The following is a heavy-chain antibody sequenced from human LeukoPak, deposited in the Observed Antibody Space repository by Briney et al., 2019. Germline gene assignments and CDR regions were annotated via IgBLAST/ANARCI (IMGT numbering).Heavy chain of an antibody. CDR2: ISYDGSNK. Sequence: PGRSLRLSCAASGFTFSSYAMHWVRQAPGKGLEWVAVISYDGSNKYYADSVKGRFTISRDNSKNTLYLQMNSLRGEDTAVYYCAKVEAGLRWGQGTLVTVSS. V-gene: IGHV3-30-3*01. J-gene: IGHJ4*02. CDR3: AKVEAGLR. CDR1: GFTFSSYA. D-gene: IGHD3-16*01.